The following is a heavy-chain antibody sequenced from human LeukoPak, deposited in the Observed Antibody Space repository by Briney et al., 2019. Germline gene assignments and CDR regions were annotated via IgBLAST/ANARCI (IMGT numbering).Heavy chain of an antibody. J-gene: IGHJ4*02. CDR1: GFTFSSYA. Sequence: GGSLRLSCAASGFTFSSYAMSWVRQAPGKGLEWVSAISGSGGSTYYADSVKGRFTISRDNSKNTLYLQMNSLRAEDTAAYYCAKSEGLRYFDWSRGYYFDYWGQGTLVTVSS. D-gene: IGHD3-9*01. CDR2: ISGSGGST. V-gene: IGHV3-23*01. CDR3: AKSEGLRYFDWSRGYYFDY.